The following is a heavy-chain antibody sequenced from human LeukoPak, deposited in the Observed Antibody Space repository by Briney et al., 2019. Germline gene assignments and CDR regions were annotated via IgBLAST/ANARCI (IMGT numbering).Heavy chain of an antibody. D-gene: IGHD4-23*01. Sequence: GGSLRLSCAASGFTFSSYAMSWVRQAPGKGLEWVSTISGSGAGTYYTDSVKGRFTISRDNSRNTLYLQMNSLRADDTAVYYCAKGGGNGPFDYWGQGTLVTVSS. CDR2: ISGSGAGT. V-gene: IGHV3-23*01. CDR3: AKGGGNGPFDY. CDR1: GFTFSSYA. J-gene: IGHJ4*02.